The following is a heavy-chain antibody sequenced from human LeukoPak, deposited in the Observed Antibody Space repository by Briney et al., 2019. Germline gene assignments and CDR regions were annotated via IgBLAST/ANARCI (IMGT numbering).Heavy chain of an antibody. V-gene: IGHV3-49*04. Sequence: GGSLRLSCAASGFIFGDHAMSWVRQAPGKGPEGVGFIRSKAYGGTTEYAASVEGRFTISRDDSNSIAYLQMNSLKTEDTAVYYCSRGPIYLWLYNGMDVWGQGTTVIVSS. J-gene: IGHJ6*02. CDR2: IRSKAYGGTT. CDR3: SRGPIYLWLYNGMDV. D-gene: IGHD5-18*01. CDR1: GFIFGDHA.